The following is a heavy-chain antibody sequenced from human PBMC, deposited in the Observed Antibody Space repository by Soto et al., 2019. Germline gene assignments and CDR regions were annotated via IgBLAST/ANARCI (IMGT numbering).Heavy chain of an antibody. V-gene: IGHV4-4*07. CDR3: ARDIGSYAYAEGY. D-gene: IGHD2-2*01. CDR1: GGCIKSYW. J-gene: IGHJ4*02. Sequence: SETLSLTWSVSGGCIKSYWWRWIRQRGGKGMEWIGRVYSSGTTDYNPSLNSRATMSVETSKNQFSLKLTSVTAADTAVYYCARDIGSYAYAEGYWGQGIQVTVSS. CDR2: VYSSGTT.